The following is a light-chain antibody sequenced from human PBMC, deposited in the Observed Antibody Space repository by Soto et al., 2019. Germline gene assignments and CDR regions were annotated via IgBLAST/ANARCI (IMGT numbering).Light chain of an antibody. CDR3: QQYNDWPLT. Sequence: EIVMTQSPVTLSVSPGERATLSCSASQSVSSNLAWYQQKPGQAPSLLIYGAFTRATGIPARFSGTGSGTEFTLTISSLQSEDFALYYCQQYNDWPLTFGQGTKVDSK. CDR2: GAF. V-gene: IGKV3-15*01. J-gene: IGKJ1*01. CDR1: QSVSSN.